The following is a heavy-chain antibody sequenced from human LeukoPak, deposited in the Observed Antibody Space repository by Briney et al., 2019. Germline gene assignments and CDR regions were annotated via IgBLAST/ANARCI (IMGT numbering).Heavy chain of an antibody. J-gene: IGHJ5*02. CDR2: IYHSGST. V-gene: IGHV4-38-2*02. CDR1: GYSISSGYY. CDR3: ARDPRTGYSSSWYALNWFDP. D-gene: IGHD6-13*01. Sequence: PSETLSLTCTVSGYSISSGYYWGWIRQPPGKGLEWIGSIYHSGSTYYNPSLKSRGTISVDTSKNQFSLKLSSVTAADTAVYYCARDPRTGYSSSWYALNWFDPWGQGTLVTVSS.